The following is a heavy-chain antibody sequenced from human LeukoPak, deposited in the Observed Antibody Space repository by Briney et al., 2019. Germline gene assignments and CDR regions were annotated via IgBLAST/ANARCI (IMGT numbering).Heavy chain of an antibody. V-gene: IGHV4-34*01. Sequence: PSETLSLTCAVYGGSFSGYYWSWIRQPPGKGLEWIGEINHSGSTNYNPSLKSRVTISVDTSKNQFSLKLSSVTAADTAVYYCARRLYDSSYYFDYWGQGTLVTVSS. CDR3: ARRLYDSSYYFDY. CDR1: GGSFSGYY. CDR2: INHSGST. J-gene: IGHJ4*02. D-gene: IGHD3-22*01.